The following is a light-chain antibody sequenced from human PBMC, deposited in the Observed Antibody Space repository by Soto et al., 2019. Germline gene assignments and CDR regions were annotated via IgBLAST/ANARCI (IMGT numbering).Light chain of an antibody. J-gene: IGKJ1*01. CDR1: QSISNW. V-gene: IGKV1-5*01. CDR2: DAF. Sequence: DIEMTQSPSTLSASVGDRVTITCRASQSISNWLAWYQQRPGKAPNLLVYDAFRLETGVPSRFSGSGSATDFTLTISSLQPDDFATYYCQQYHSYPWTFGQGTKLEIK. CDR3: QQYHSYPWT.